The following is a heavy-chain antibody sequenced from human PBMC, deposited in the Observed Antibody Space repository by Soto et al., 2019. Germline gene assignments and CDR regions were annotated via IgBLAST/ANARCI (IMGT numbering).Heavy chain of an antibody. J-gene: IGHJ5*02. CDR1: GYSISSGYY. CDR3: ARDDCSSTSCYGIGAAGTSNWFDP. CDR2: IYHSGCT. V-gene: IGHV4-38-2*02. D-gene: IGHD2-2*01. Sequence: SETLSLTCAVSGYSISSGYYWGWIRQPPGRGLEWIGSIYHSGCTYYNPSLKSRVTISVDTSKNQFSLKLSSVTAADTAVYYCARDDCSSTSCYGIGAAGTSNWFDPWGQGTLVTVSS.